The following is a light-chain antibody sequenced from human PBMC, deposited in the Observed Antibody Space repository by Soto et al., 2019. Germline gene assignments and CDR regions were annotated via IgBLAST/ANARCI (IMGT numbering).Light chain of an antibody. Sequence: DVQMTQSPSSLFASIGDRVTLTCRSSRDISQYLNWYQQRPGKAPTVLIYAASVLQDGVPSRFSGAGYGTDFSLTISSLQREDSATYFCQQSSAVPYTFGRGTKL. CDR2: AAS. J-gene: IGKJ2*01. CDR3: QQSSAVPYT. V-gene: IGKV1-39*01. CDR1: RDISQY.